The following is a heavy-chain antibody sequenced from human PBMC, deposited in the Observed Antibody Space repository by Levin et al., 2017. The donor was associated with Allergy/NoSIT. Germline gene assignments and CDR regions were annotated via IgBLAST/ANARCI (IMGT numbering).Heavy chain of an antibody. CDR1: EFTFSSYS. Sequence: HGESLKISCAASEFTFSSYSMNWVRQAPGKGLEWVSSISTSSSFIFYADSVKGRFTISRDNAKNSLYLQMNSLRAEDTAVYYCARVSLTTRYYFYGMDVWGQGTTVTVSS. J-gene: IGHJ6*02. D-gene: IGHD4/OR15-4a*01. CDR2: ISTSSSFI. V-gene: IGHV3-21*01. CDR3: ARVSLTTRYYFYGMDV.